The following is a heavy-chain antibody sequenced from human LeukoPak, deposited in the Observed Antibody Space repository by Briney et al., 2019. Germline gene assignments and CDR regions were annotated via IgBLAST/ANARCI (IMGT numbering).Heavy chain of an antibody. CDR3: ARATILDKSSKLHYGMDV. CDR1: GFTFSSYD. CDR2: IGTAGDT. J-gene: IGHJ6*02. D-gene: IGHD2-2*01. V-gene: IGHV3-13*01. Sequence: GGSLRLSCAASGFTFSSYDMHWVRHATGKGLEWVSAIGTAGDTYYPGSVKGRFTISRENAKNSLYLQVNSLRAGDTAVYYCARATILDKSSKLHYGMDVWGQGTTVTVSS.